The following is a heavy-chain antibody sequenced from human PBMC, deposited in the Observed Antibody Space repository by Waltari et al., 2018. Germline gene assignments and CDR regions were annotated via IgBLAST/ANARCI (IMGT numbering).Heavy chain of an antibody. Sequence: QMELQESGPRLVKPSETLSLTCNVSGASIRGSRNYCAWLRQPPGKNRQWLGSIYYSGTTYYNPSLKGRFAISVDTSRNQFSLNVNSVTAADTGIYYCARQLRFVDWIPRYFDSWGRGTLATVSS. D-gene: IGHD3-3*01. V-gene: IGHV4-39*01. CDR2: IYYSGTT. J-gene: IGHJ4*02. CDR3: ARQLRFVDWIPRYFDS. CDR1: GASIRGSRNY.